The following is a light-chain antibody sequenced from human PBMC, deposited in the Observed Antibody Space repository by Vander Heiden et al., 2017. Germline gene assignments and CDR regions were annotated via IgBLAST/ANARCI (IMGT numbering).Light chain of an antibody. CDR2: GAS. J-gene: IGKJ2*01. CDR1: QSIITY. Sequence: DIKMTQSPSSLSASVGDRVTITCRASQSIITYLNWYRQKPGKAPKLLIYGASNLQSGVPSRFSGSGSGTDFTLTISSLQPEDFATYYCQQSYSSRYTFGQGTKLEIK. CDR3: QQSYSSRYT. V-gene: IGKV1-39*01.